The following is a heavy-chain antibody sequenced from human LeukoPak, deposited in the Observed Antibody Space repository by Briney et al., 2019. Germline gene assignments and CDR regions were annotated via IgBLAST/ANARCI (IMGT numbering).Heavy chain of an antibody. CDR2: IYHSGST. CDR1: GGSISSGGYY. J-gene: IGHJ4*02. D-gene: IGHD7-27*01. CDR3: ARRGNWGFFDY. Sequence: SETLSLTCTVSGGSISSGGYYWSWIRQPPGKGLEWIGYIYHSGSTYYNPSLKSRVTISVDTSNNQFSLRLSSVTAADTAVYYCARRGNWGFFDYWGQGTLVTVSS. V-gene: IGHV4-30-2*05.